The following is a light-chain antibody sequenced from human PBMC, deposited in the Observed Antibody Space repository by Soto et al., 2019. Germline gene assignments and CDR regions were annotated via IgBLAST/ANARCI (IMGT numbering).Light chain of an antibody. CDR2: GAS. J-gene: IGKJ1*01. CDR1: QSVSNNY. V-gene: IGKV3-20*01. Sequence: EIVLTQSPGTLSLSPRERATLSCRASQSVSNNYLAWYQHRPGQAPRLLIYGASTRATGIPDRFSGSGSGTDFTLTISRLEPEDFAVYYFQQYAASPRTFGQGTQVEV. CDR3: QQYAASPRT.